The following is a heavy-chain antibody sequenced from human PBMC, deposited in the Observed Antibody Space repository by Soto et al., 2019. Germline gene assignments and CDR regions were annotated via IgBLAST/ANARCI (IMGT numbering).Heavy chain of an antibody. V-gene: IGHV4-61*01. CDR2: VYYSGTT. CDR1: GGSVSDKTYY. Sequence: SETLSLTCSVSGGSVSDKTYYWSWIRQPPGKRLEWIGYVYYSGTTNYNPSLKSRVTISVDLSKNRFSLRLSSVPTADTALYYCARTTAVPNTLRSRYFFDYWGQGTLVPVSS. D-gene: IGHD4-17*01. J-gene: IGHJ4*02. CDR3: ARTTAVPNTLRSRYFFDY.